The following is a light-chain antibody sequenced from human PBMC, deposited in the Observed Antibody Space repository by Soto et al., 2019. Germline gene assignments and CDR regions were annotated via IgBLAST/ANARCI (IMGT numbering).Light chain of an antibody. CDR3: SSYAGSNNYV. V-gene: IGLV2-8*01. CDR1: SSDVGGYNY. CDR2: EVS. Sequence: QSALTQPPPASGSPGQSVTISCIGTSSDVGGYNYVSWYQQHPGKAPKLMIYEVSRRPSGVPDRFSGSKSGNTASLTVSGLQAEDEADYYCSSYAGSNNYVFGTGTKLTVL. J-gene: IGLJ1*01.